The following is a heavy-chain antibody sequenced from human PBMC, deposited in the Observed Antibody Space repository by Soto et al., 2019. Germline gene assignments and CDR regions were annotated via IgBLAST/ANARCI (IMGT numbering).Heavy chain of an antibody. J-gene: IGHJ4*02. CDR1: GGSISSGGYS. V-gene: IGHV4-30-2*01. CDR2: IYHSGST. CDR3: ARAGGLGAVAADS. D-gene: IGHD6-19*01. Sequence: QLQLQESGSGLVKSSQTLSLTCAVSGGSISSGGYSWSWIRQPPGKGLEWIGYIYHSGSTYYNPYLKTRVTISVDRSKNQFALKLSAVTAADTAVYYCARAGGLGAVAADSWGQGTLVTVSS.